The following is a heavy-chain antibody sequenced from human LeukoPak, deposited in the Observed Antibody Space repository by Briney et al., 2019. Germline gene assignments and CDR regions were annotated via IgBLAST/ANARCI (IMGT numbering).Heavy chain of an antibody. D-gene: IGHD6-13*01. J-gene: IGHJ4*02. CDR3: ASHSSTWYNPSDY. CDR1: GFTFSSYA. Sequence: PGGSLRLSCAASGFTFSSYAMSWVRQAPGKGLDWVSAISGSGGSTYYADSVKGRFTISRDNSKNTLYLQMNSLRAEDTAVCYCASHSSTWYNPSDYWGQGTLVTVSS. CDR2: ISGSGGST. V-gene: IGHV3-23*01.